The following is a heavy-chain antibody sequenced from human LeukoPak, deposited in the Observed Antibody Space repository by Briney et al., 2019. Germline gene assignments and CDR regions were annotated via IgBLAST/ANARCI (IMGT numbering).Heavy chain of an antibody. J-gene: IGHJ5*02. CDR3: ARDFLECSSTSCYHGLDP. D-gene: IGHD2-2*01. V-gene: IGHV4-59*01. CDR2: IYYIGST. Sequence: SETLSLTCTVSGGSISSDYRSWIRQPPGKGLEWIGYIYYIGSTNYNPSLKSRVTISVDTSKNQFSLKLSSVTAADTAVYYCARDFLECSSTSCYHGLDPWGQGTLVTVSS. CDR1: GGSISSDY.